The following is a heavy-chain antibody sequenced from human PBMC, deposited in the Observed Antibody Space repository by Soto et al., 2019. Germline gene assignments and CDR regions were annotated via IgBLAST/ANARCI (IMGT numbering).Heavy chain of an antibody. D-gene: IGHD3-3*01. CDR2: IIPIFGTA. Sequence: SVKVSCKASGGTFSSYAISWVRQAPGQGLEWMGGIIPIFGTANYAQKFQGRVTITADESTSTAYMELSSLRSEDTAVYYCARTTRITIFGVVITIRPNFSPKDYYGMDVWGHGTTVTVSS. CDR1: GGTFSSYA. CDR3: ARTTRITIFGVVITIRPNFSPKDYYGMDV. V-gene: IGHV1-69*13. J-gene: IGHJ6*02.